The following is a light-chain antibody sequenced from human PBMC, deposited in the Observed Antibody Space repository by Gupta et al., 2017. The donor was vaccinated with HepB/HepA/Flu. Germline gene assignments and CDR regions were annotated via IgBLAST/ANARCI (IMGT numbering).Light chain of an antibody. CDR3: RQGLPTPLT. Sequence: DIVMTQSPLSLPVTTGEPACICGSASQCRRHNNGYKYLDWYRQKPGQSPQLLIYLGSKRACGVTDRFSGSGSGTDFTLQISRGEAEDVGVYYCRQGLPTPLTFGGGTKVDIK. CDR1: QCRRHNNGYKY. V-gene: IGKV2-28*01. CDR2: LGS. J-gene: IGKJ4*01.